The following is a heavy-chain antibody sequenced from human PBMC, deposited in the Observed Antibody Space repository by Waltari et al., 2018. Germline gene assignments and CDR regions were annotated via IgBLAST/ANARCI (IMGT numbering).Heavy chain of an antibody. V-gene: IGHV1-69*02. J-gene: IGHJ4*02. CDR3: ARVIETYYYDSSGYSALGY. Sequence: QVQLVQSGAEVKKPGSSVKVSCKASGGTFSSYTISWVRQAPGQGLEWMGRIIPILGIANYAQKFQGRGTITADKSTSTAYMELSSLRSEDTAVYYCARVIETYYYDSSGYSALGYWGQGTLVTVSS. CDR2: IIPILGIA. D-gene: IGHD3-22*01. CDR1: GGTFSSYT.